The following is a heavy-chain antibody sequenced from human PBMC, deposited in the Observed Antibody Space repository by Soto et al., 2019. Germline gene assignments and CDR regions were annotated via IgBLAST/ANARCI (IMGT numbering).Heavy chain of an antibody. CDR2: ISYDGSNK. CDR3: ARGAKTRQSPFDY. Sequence: GGSLRLSCAASGFTFSSYAMHWVRQAPGKGLEWVAVISYDGSNKYYADSVKGRFTISRDNSKNTLYLQMNSLRAEDTAVYYCARGAKTRQSPFDYWGQGTLVTVSS. J-gene: IGHJ4*02. D-gene: IGHD6-19*01. V-gene: IGHV3-30-3*01. CDR1: GFTFSSYA.